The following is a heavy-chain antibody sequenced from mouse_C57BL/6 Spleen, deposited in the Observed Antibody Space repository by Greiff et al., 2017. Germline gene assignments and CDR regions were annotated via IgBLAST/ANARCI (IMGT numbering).Heavy chain of an antibody. CDR2: IDPNSGGT. Sequence: QVQLQQSGAELVKPGASVKLSCKASGYTFTSYWMHWVKQRPGRGLEWIGRIDPNSGGTKYNEKFKSKATLTVDKPSSTAYMQLSSLTSEDSAVYYCARGPHITTVVATVDYWGQGTTLTVSS. D-gene: IGHD1-1*01. J-gene: IGHJ2*01. CDR1: GYTFTSYW. V-gene: IGHV1-72*01. CDR3: ARGPHITTVVATVDY.